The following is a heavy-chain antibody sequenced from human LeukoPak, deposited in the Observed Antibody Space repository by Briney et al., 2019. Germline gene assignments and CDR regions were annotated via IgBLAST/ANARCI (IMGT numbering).Heavy chain of an antibody. V-gene: IGHV1-69*13. Sequence: SVKVSCKAAGYTFTSYDINWVRQAPGQGLEWMGGIIPIFGTANYAQKFQGRVTITADESTSTAYMELSSLRSEDTAVYYCARSREIYYFDYWGQGTLVTVSS. CDR3: ARSREIYYFDY. CDR1: GYTFTSYD. CDR2: IIPIFGTA. D-gene: IGHD5-24*01. J-gene: IGHJ4*02.